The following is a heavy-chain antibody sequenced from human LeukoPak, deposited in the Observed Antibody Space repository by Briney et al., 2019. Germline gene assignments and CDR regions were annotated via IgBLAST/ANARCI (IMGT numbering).Heavy chain of an antibody. CDR3: ARGRWELLSWFHP. Sequence: RASVKVSCKASGGTFSSYAISWVRQAPGQGLEWMGGIIPIFGTANYAQKFQGRVTITTDESTSTAYMELSSLRSEDTAVYYCARGRWELLSWFHPWGQGTLVTVSS. J-gene: IGHJ5*02. CDR1: GGTFSSYA. CDR2: IIPIFGTA. V-gene: IGHV1-69*05. D-gene: IGHD1-26*01.